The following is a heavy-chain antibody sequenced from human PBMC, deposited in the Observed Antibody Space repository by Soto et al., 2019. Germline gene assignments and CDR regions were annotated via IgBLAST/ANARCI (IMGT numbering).Heavy chain of an antibody. CDR3: AKETYYYDSSGYYFDY. V-gene: IGHV3-23*01. CDR1: GFTFSRNV. J-gene: IGHJ4*02. Sequence: EVQLLESGGGLVQPGGSLRLRCAASGFTFSRNVMSWVRQAPGKGLEWVSGIGGSGGSTYHADSVKGRFTISRDNSKNTLYLQMNSLRAEDTAVYYCAKETYYYDSSGYYFDYWGQGTLVTVSS. D-gene: IGHD3-22*01. CDR2: IGGSGGST.